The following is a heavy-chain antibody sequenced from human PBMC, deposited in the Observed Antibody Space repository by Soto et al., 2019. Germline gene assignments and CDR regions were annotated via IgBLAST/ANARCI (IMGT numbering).Heavy chain of an antibody. V-gene: IGHV3-7*03. CDR3: ARVEVPTRGSGYTFDF. Sequence: GGSLRLSCAASGFTFSSYGMSWVRQAPGKGLEWVANIKQDGSEKYYVDSVKGRFTISRDNAKNSLYLQMNSLRAEDKAAYFCARVEVPTRGSGYTFDFWGQGTLVTVSS. CDR2: IKQDGSEK. D-gene: IGHD3-16*02. CDR1: GFTFSSYG. J-gene: IGHJ4*02.